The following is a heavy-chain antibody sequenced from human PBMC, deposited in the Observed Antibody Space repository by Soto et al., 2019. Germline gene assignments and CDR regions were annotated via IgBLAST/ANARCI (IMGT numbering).Heavy chain of an antibody. D-gene: IGHD3-10*01. CDR1: GFTFSSYA. V-gene: IGHV3-30-3*01. Sequence: QVQLVESGGGVVQPGRSLRLSCAASGFTFSSYAMHWVHQAPGKGLEWVAVISYDGSNKYYADSVKGRFTISRDNSKNTLYLQMNSLRAEDTAVYYCASGGSGSYYNVYWGQGTLVTVSS. CDR3: ASGGSGSYYNVY. CDR2: ISYDGSNK. J-gene: IGHJ4*02.